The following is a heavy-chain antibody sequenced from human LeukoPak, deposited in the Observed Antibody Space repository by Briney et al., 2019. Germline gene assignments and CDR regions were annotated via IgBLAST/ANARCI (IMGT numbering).Heavy chain of an antibody. CDR3: ASGLYYFDY. D-gene: IGHD3-10*01. CDR1: GFIVSRNY. J-gene: IGHJ4*02. Sequence: GGSLRLSCTASGFIVSRNYMNWVRQAPGKGLQWVSLIYSGGSTYYADSVKGRFTISRDHSENTLYLQINSLRAEDTAMYYCASGLYYFDYWGQGTLVTVSS. CDR2: IYSGGST. V-gene: IGHV3-53*01.